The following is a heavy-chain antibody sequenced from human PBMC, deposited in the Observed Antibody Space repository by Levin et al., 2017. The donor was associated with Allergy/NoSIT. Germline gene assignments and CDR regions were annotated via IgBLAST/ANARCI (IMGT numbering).Heavy chain of an antibody. D-gene: IGHD6-13*01. Sequence: SQTLSLTCTVSGGSISSSSYYWGWIRQPPGKGLEWIGNIYYSGSTYQNPSLKSRVTISVDTSKNQFSLKLSSVTAADTAIYYCARLFKMGGGSAAAGTPYWGQGTLVTVSS. CDR1: GGSISSSSYY. CDR2: IYYSGST. CDR3: ARLFKMGGGSAAAGTPY. V-gene: IGHV4-39*01. J-gene: IGHJ4*02.